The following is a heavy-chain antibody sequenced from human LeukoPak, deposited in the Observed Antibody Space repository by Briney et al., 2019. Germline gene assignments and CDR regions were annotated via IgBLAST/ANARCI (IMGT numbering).Heavy chain of an antibody. J-gene: IGHJ4*02. Sequence: GGTLRLSCAASGFTFSTYALSWVRQAPGKGLERVSTISGSDGRTYYMDSVKGRFTISSDNYKNTLYLQMNILRDDDTALYYCVKDKGSVFRDFWGQGTLVTVSS. CDR1: GFTFSTYA. V-gene: IGHV3-23*01. CDR2: ISGSDGRT. D-gene: IGHD1-14*01. CDR3: VKDKGSVFRDF.